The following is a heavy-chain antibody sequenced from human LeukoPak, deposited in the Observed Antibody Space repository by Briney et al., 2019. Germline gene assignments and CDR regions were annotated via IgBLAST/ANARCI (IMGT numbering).Heavy chain of an antibody. CDR1: GGSFSAFH. Sequence: PSETLSLTCAVYGGSFSAFHWNWIRQSPAKGLEWLGETKQSGTPRYNPSLQSRVTISVDKSKNQSSLNVRSVTAADTAVYYCASRPFLYGFRTYFDNWAQGTLVTVSS. J-gene: IGHJ4*02. CDR2: TKQSGTP. CDR3: ASRPFLYGFRTYFDN. V-gene: IGHV4-34*01. D-gene: IGHD3-10*01.